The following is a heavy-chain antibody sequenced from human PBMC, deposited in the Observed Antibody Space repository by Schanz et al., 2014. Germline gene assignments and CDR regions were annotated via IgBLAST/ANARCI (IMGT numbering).Heavy chain of an antibody. V-gene: IGHV3-48*01. CDR1: GFGFSSYS. CDR2: ISGSSRTI. D-gene: IGHD1-26*01. J-gene: IGHJ4*02. Sequence: EVQLVESGGGLIQPGGSLRLSCAASGFGFSSYSMNWVRQAPGKGLEWVSYISGSSRTIYYADSMKGRFTVSRDNAENARYLQMNSLMAEDTGLYFCARGGSGSHYRLDYWGQGALVTVSS. CDR3: ARGGSGSHYRLDY.